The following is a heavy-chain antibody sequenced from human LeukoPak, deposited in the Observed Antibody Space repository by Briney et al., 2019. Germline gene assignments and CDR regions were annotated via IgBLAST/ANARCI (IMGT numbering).Heavy chain of an antibody. CDR3: AKRSPTYYYDSSGYHAPFDY. J-gene: IGHJ4*02. D-gene: IGHD3-22*01. CDR1: GFTFSSYA. CDR2: ISGSGGST. V-gene: IGHV3-23*01. Sequence: PGGSLRLSCAASGFTFSSYAMSWVRQAPGKGLEWVSAISGSGGSTYYADSVKGRFTISRDNSKNTLYLQMNSPRAEDTAVYYCAKRSPTYYYDSSGYHAPFDYWGQGTLVTVSS.